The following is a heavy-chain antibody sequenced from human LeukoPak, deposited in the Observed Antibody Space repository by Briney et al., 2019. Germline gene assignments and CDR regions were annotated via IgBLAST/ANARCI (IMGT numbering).Heavy chain of an antibody. CDR1: GGPISSGGYY. J-gene: IGHJ6*02. V-gene: IGHV4-31*03. CDR3: ARVTGDGSGSYYPKGDYYGMDV. Sequence: PSETLSLTCTVSGGPISSGGYYWSWIRQHPGKGLEWIGYIYYSGSPYYNPPLKSRVTISVDTSKNQFSLKLSSVTAADTAVYYCARVTGDGSGSYYPKGDYYGMDVWGQGTTVTVSS. CDR2: IYYSGSP. D-gene: IGHD3-10*01.